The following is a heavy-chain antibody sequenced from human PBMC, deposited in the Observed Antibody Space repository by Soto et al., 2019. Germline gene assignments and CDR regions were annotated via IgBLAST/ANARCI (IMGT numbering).Heavy chain of an antibody. Sequence: PSETLSLTCTVSGDSISNSNYYWGWIRQPPGKGLEWIANIYYSGITYCNPSLKSRVAISVDTSKNQFSLKLGSVTAADTAIYYCARSNSGYYKWFDPWGQGTLVTVSS. J-gene: IGHJ5*02. CDR3: ARSNSGYYKWFDP. V-gene: IGHV4-39*01. D-gene: IGHD3-22*01. CDR2: IYYSGIT. CDR1: GDSISNSNYY.